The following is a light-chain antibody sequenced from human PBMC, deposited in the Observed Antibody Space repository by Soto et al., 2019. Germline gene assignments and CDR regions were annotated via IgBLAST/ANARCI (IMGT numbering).Light chain of an antibody. CDR1: QGIGSY. Sequence: IQLTQSPSSLSASVGDRVTITCRASQGIGSYLAWYQQQPGKAPKLLIYAASTLQRGVSSTFSGSGSGTDFTLTISSLQPEDFATYYCQQLNSYLSLTFGGGTKVEIK. V-gene: IGKV1-9*01. CDR2: AAS. J-gene: IGKJ4*01. CDR3: QQLNSYLSLT.